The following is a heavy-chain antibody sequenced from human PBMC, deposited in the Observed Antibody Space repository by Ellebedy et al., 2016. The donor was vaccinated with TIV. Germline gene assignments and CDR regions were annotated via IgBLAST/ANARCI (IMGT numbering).Heavy chain of an antibody. CDR3: AKDPLYLYDSSGYPDY. Sequence: GESLKISCAASGFTFSSYWMHWVRQVPGKGLVWVSRIISDGSRINYADSVKGRFTISRDNAKNTLYLQMNSLRAEDTAVYYCAKDPLYLYDSSGYPDYWGQGTLVTVSS. V-gene: IGHV3-74*01. D-gene: IGHD3-22*01. CDR2: IISDGSRI. J-gene: IGHJ4*02. CDR1: GFTFSSYW.